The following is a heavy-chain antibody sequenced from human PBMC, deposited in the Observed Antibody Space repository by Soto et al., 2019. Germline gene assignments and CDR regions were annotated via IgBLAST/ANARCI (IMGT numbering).Heavy chain of an antibody. CDR2: ISTTSSSI. J-gene: IGHJ4*02. D-gene: IGHD3-3*01. CDR1: GFTFRSYS. V-gene: IGHV3-48*02. CDR3: ARKGVAFDY. Sequence: GGSLRLSCAASGFTFRSYSINWVRQAPGKGLEWISYISTTSSSIYYADSVKGRFTISRDNAKNSLFLQMNSLRDEDTAVYYCARKGVAFDYWGQGALVTVSS.